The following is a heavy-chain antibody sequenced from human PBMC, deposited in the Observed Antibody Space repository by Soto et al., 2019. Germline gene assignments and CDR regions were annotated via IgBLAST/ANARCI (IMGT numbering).Heavy chain of an antibody. D-gene: IGHD3-10*01. V-gene: IGHV3-30-3*01. CDR1: GFTFISYA. J-gene: IGHJ6*02. CDR2: ISFDGSTE. Sequence: QVQLVESGGGVVQPGRSLRLSCAASGFTFISYAMHWGRQAPGKGLEWVAVISFDGSTEYYADSVKGRFTISRDNSKNTVYLQMISLRSEDTAVYYCARSRHGSGSYTHFYYRLDVWGQGTTVTVSS. CDR3: ARSRHGSGSYTHFYYRLDV.